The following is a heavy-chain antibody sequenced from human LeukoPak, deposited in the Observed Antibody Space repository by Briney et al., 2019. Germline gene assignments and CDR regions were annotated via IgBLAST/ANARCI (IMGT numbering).Heavy chain of an antibody. D-gene: IGHD6-19*01. J-gene: IGHJ2*01. CDR1: GFTFSSYA. CDR2: ISYDGSNK. CDR3: ARDPLLYSSGWYAIVGYFDL. V-gene: IGHV3-30-3*01. Sequence: GGSLRLSCAASGFTFSSYAMHWVRQAPGKGLEWVAVISYDGSNKYYADSVKGRFTISRDNSKNTLYLQMNSLRAEDTAVYYCARDPLLYSSGWYAIVGYFDLWGRGTLVTVSS.